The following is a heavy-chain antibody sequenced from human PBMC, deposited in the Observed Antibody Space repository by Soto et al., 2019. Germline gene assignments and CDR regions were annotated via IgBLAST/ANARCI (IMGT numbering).Heavy chain of an antibody. D-gene: IGHD3-10*01. J-gene: IGHJ4*02. CDR1: GYIFTSYY. CDR3: SRVDPGETSPFDH. V-gene: IGHV1-46*03. CDR2: INPFDGSR. Sequence: QVQLVQSGAEVKKPGASVKVSCKASGYIFTSYYIHWVRQAPGQGLEWMGWINPFDGSRMFAQSFQGRVTMTRDTSKSTGYMEVSSLRSEDTAVYYCSRVDPGETSPFDHWGQGTLVTVSS.